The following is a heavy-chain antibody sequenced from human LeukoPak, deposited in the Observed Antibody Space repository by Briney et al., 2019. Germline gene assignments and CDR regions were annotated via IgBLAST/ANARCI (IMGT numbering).Heavy chain of an antibody. CDR1: GGSISSYY. V-gene: IGHV4-59*08. CDR3: ARLNPYCGGDCYSD. D-gene: IGHD2-21*02. Sequence: SETLSLTCTVSGGSISSYYWSWIRQPPGKGLEWIGYIYYSGSTNYNPSLKSRVTISVDTSKNQFSLKLSSVTAADTAVYYCARLNPYCGGDCYSDWGQGTLVTVSS. J-gene: IGHJ4*02. CDR2: IYYSGST.